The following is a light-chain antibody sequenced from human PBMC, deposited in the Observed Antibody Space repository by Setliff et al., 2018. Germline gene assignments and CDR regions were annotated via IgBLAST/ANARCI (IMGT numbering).Light chain of an antibody. J-gene: IGLJ1*01. Sequence: QSVLTQPASVSGSPGQSITISCTGTSSDVGGYNYVSWYQQHPGKAPKLIIYEVSNRPSGVSNRFSGSKSGNTASLTISGLQAEDEADYYCSSCTSISTYVFGTGTRSPS. V-gene: IGLV2-14*01. CDR2: EVS. CDR1: SSDVGGYNY. CDR3: SSCTSISTYV.